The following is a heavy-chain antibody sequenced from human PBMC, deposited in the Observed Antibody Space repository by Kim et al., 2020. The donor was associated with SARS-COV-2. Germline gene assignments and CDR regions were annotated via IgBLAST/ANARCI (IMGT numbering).Heavy chain of an antibody. V-gene: IGHV3-9*01. CDR3: AKALDENYYYGMDV. D-gene: IGHD3-16*02. CDR1: GFTFDDYA. CDR2: ISWNSGSI. J-gene: IGHJ6*02. Sequence: GGSLRLSCAASGFTFDDYAMHWVRQVPGKGLEWVSGISWNSGSIGYADSVKGRFTISRDNAKNSLYLQMNSLRAEDTALYYCAKALDENYYYGMDVWGQGTTVTVSS.